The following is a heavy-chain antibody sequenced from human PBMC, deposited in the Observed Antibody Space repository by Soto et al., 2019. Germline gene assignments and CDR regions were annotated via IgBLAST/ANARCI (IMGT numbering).Heavy chain of an antibody. J-gene: IGHJ3*02. CDR1: GYTFTSYG. Sequence: QVQLVQSGAEVKKPGASVKVSCKASGYTFTSYGISWVRQAPGQGLEWMGWISAYNGNTNYAQKLQGRVTMTTDTSTSTAYMELRSLRSDETAVYYCARSRIYDSSGSDAFDIWGQGTMVTVSS. D-gene: IGHD3-22*01. CDR2: ISAYNGNT. CDR3: ARSRIYDSSGSDAFDI. V-gene: IGHV1-18*01.